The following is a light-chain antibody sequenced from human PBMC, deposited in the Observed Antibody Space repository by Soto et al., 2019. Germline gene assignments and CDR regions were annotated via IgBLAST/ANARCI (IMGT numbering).Light chain of an antibody. CDR3: QHYVTSSIT. J-gene: IGKJ5*01. CDR2: GAS. CDR1: QSVSSTS. Sequence: EVVLTQSPGTLSLSPGERVTILCLASQSVSSTSLAWYQQKPGQTPRLLIYGASISATGTPDRISGGGSGTHFTLTISRLEPEDFAVYYCQHYVTSSITFGQGTRLEIK. V-gene: IGKV3-20*01.